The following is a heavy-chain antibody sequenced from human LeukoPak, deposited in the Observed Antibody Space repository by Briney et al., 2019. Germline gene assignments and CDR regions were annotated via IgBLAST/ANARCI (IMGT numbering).Heavy chain of an antibody. CDR2: IYYSGNT. CDR1: GGSISSSSYY. Sequence: PSETLSLTCTVSGGSISSSSYYWDWIRQPPGKGLEWIGAIYYSGNTNYNPYLKSRVTISVDTSKTQFSLKLSSVTAAATAVYYCARHRIPAALASAFDYWGQGTLVTVSS. CDR3: ARHRIPAALASAFDY. V-gene: IGHV4-39*01. J-gene: IGHJ4*02. D-gene: IGHD2-2*01.